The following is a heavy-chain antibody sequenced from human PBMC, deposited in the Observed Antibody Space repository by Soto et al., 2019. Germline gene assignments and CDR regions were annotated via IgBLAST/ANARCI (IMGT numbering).Heavy chain of an antibody. CDR1: GGSISSGGYY. Sequence: QVQLQESGPGLVKPSQTLSLTCTVSGGSISSGGYYWSWIRQHPGKGLEWIGYIYYSGSTYYNPSLKRRVTLSVDTSKNQFSLKLSSVTAADTAVYYCATMGELSLKVDYWGQGTLVTVSS. CDR3: ATMGELSLKVDY. D-gene: IGHD3-16*02. V-gene: IGHV4-31*03. CDR2: IYYSGST. J-gene: IGHJ4*02.